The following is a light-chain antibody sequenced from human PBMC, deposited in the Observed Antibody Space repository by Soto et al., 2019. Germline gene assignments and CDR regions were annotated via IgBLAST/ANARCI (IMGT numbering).Light chain of an antibody. CDR1: QSINNY. J-gene: IGKJ4*01. CDR2: DAS. Sequence: EIVLTQSPVTLSLSPGERATLSCRASQSINNYLAWYQQKPGQPPRLLIYDASNRATAIPVRFSGSGSGTDFTLTNRSLEPEDSAVYYGHYRGIWPAGASFGGGTKVEIK. CDR3: HYRGIWPAGAS. V-gene: IGKV3-11*01.